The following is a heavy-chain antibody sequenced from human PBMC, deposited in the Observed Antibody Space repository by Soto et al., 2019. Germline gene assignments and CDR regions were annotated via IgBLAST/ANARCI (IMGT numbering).Heavy chain of an antibody. CDR3: ATIAAAGTIYWYFDL. CDR2: IIPIFGTA. D-gene: IGHD6-13*01. J-gene: IGHJ2*01. V-gene: IGHV1-69*01. Sequence: QVQLVQSGAEVKKPGSSVKVSCKASGGTFSSYAISWVRQAPGQGLEWMGGIIPIFGTANYAQKFQGRVTITADESTSTAYMDLSSLRSEDTAVYYCATIAAAGTIYWYFDLWGRGTLVTVSS. CDR1: GGTFSSYA.